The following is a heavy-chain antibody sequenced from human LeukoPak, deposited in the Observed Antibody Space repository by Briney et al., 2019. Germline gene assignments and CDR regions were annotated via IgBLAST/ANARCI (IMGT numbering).Heavy chain of an antibody. D-gene: IGHD3-16*02. CDR1: GFTFSSYE. CDR3: ARFHLSYDYVWGSYRYDYYFDY. Sequence: GGSLRLSCAASGFTFSSYEMNWVRQDPGKGLEWVSYISSSGSTIYYADSVKGRFTISRDNAKNSLYLQMNSLRAEDTAVYYCARFHLSYDYVWGSYRYDYYFDYWGQGTLVTVSS. J-gene: IGHJ4*02. CDR2: ISSSGSTI. V-gene: IGHV3-48*03.